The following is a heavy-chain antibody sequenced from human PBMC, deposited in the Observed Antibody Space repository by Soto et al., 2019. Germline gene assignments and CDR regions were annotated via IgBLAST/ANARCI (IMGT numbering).Heavy chain of an antibody. D-gene: IGHD4-4*01. CDR2: IKHDGGER. J-gene: IGHJ4*02. CDR1: GFTFSTYW. V-gene: IGHV3-7*03. Sequence: PGGSLRLSCAASGFTFSTYWMSWVRQAPGKGLEWVANIKHDGGERVYVDSVKGRFTISRDNVKNLLYWHMNSLRAEDTAVYYCARDGGEHHINYRFDYWGQGTLVTVSS. CDR3: ARDGGEHHINYRFDY.